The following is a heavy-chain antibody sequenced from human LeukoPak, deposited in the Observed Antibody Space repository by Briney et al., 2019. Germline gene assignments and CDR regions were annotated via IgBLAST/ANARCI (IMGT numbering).Heavy chain of an antibody. J-gene: IGHJ4*02. CDR3: ARDETVTTNFDY. V-gene: IGHV4-39*07. CDR1: GGSISSSSYY. Sequence: PSETLSLTCTVSGGSISSSSYYWGWIRQPPGKGLEWIGSIYYSGSTYYNPSLKSRVTISVDTSKNQFSLNLSSVTAADTAVYYCARDETVTTNFDYWGQGTLVTVSS. D-gene: IGHD4-17*01. CDR2: IYYSGST.